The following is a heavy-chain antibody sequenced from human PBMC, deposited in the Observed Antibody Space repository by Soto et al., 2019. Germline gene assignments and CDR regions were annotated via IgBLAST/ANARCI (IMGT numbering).Heavy chain of an antibody. Sequence: GGSLRLSCAASGLTFSSYAMSWVRQAPGKGLEWVSAISGSGGSTYYADSVKGRFTISRDNSKNTLYLQMNSLRAEDTAVYYCAKDLPPMSMDAYYYYGMDVWGQGTTVTVSS. CDR1: GLTFSSYA. CDR2: ISGSGGST. D-gene: IGHD3-10*01. J-gene: IGHJ6*02. CDR3: AKDLPPMSMDAYYYYGMDV. V-gene: IGHV3-23*01.